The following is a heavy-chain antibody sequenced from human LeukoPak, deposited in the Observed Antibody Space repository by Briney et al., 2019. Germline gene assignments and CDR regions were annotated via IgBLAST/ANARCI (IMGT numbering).Heavy chain of an antibody. CDR3: ARGGYYGSGNDFRFDP. CDR1: SGSISTSNYY. V-gene: IGHV4-39*07. D-gene: IGHD3-10*01. Sequence: SETLSLTYTVSSGSISTSNYYWGWVRQPPGKALEWIGNIFYSGSTYYSPSLKSRVTISLDTSRNQFSLKLNSVTAADTAVYYCARGGYYGSGNDFRFDPWGQGTLVTVSS. CDR2: IFYSGST. J-gene: IGHJ5*02.